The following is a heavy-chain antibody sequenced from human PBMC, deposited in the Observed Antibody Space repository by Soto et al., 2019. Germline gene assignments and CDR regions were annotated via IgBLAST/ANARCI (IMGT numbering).Heavy chain of an antibody. D-gene: IGHD4-4*01. CDR3: ARERGADSIRV. Sequence: PEGALKGTCAASGVTLSIYRMTWVRQAPGKGLEWVANIRQDGSEGSYVDSVKGRFTISRDNAKVSLFLQMNSLRAEDTAVYYCARERGADSIRVW. V-gene: IGHV3-7*03. CDR1: GVTLSIYR. CDR2: IRQDGSEG. J-gene: IGHJ3*01.